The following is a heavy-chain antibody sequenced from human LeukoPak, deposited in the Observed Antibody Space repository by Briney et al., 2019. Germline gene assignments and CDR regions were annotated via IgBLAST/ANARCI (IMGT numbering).Heavy chain of an antibody. V-gene: IGHV3-7*01. D-gene: IGHD2-21*02. CDR1: GFTFSSYA. Sequence: GGSLRLSCAASGFTFSSYAMSWVRQVPGKGLEWVANMKQDGREKYLVDSVKGRFTISRDNAKNSVYLQMNSLRAEDTAVYYCARDRGGDWVDDAFDIWGQGTMVTVSS. J-gene: IGHJ3*02. CDR2: MKQDGREK. CDR3: ARDRGGDWVDDAFDI.